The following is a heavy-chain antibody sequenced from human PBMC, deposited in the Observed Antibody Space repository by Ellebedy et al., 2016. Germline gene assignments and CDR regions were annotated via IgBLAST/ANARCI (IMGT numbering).Heavy chain of an antibody. CDR2: LSGSGHKT. CDR1: GFTFKTYA. D-gene: IGHD2-21*01. V-gene: IGHV3-23*01. Sequence: GESLKISXAASGFTFKTYAMSWVRQAPGEGLEWVSTLSGSGHKTYYADSVQGRFTISRDNSKSTLYLQMNSLRAEDTAVYYCAKHETDGDYYFDLWGRGTLVTVSS. J-gene: IGHJ2*01. CDR3: AKHETDGDYYFDL.